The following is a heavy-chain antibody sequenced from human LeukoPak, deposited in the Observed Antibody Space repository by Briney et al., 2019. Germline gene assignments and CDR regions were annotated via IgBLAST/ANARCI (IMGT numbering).Heavy chain of an antibody. D-gene: IGHD6-19*01. V-gene: IGHV1-2*06. CDR2: INPNSGGT. CDR3: AREHYSSGWYVLDFDY. Sequence: ASVKVSCKASVGTFSSYAISWVRQAPGQGLEWMGRINPNSGGTNYAQKFQGRVTMTRDTSISTAYMELSRLRSDDTAVYYCAREHYSSGWYVLDFDYWGQGTLVTVSS. J-gene: IGHJ4*02. CDR1: VGTFSSYA.